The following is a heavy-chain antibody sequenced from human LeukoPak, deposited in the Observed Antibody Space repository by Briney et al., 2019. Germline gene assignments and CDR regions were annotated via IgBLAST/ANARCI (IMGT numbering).Heavy chain of an antibody. D-gene: IGHD3-10*01. Sequence: SETLSLTCTVSGYSISSGYHWGWIRQPPGKGLEWIGSIYHSGSTYYNPSLKSRVTISVDTSKNQFSLKLSSVTAADTAVYYCARESKLFFGETRWGQGTLVTVSS. CDR1: GYSISSGYH. J-gene: IGHJ4*02. CDR3: ARESKLFFGETR. V-gene: IGHV4-38-2*02. CDR2: IYHSGST.